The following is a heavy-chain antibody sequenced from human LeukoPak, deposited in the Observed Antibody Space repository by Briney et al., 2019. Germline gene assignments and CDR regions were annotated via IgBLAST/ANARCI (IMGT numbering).Heavy chain of an antibody. V-gene: IGHV4-30-4*08. J-gene: IGHJ4*02. CDR2: IYYSGST. CDR3: ARETVYDSSGYYYFDY. D-gene: IGHD3-22*01. CDR1: GGSISSYY. Sequence: PSETLSLTCTVSGGSISSYYWSWIRQPPGKGLEWIGYIYYSGSTYYNPSLKSRVTISVDTSKNQFSLKLSSVTAADTAVYYCARETVYDSSGYYYFDYWGQGTLVTVSS.